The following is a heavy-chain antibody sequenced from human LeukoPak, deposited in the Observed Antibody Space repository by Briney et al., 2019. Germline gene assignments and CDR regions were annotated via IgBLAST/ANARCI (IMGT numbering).Heavy chain of an antibody. CDR2: MNPNSGNT. D-gene: IGHD6-19*01. CDR3: AIAEAGTIAFLID. V-gene: IGHV1-8*01. Sequence: GASVKVSCKASGYTFTSYDINWVRQATGQGLEWMGWMNPNSGNTGYAQKFQGRVTMTRNTSISTAYMELSSLRSEDTAVYYCAIAEAGTIAFLIDWGQGTLVTVSS. CDR1: GYTFTSYD. J-gene: IGHJ4*02.